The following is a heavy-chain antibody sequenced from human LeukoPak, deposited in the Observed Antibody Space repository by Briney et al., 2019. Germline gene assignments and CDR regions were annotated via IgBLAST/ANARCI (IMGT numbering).Heavy chain of an antibody. CDR1: GGSISSYY. D-gene: IGHD3-9*01. CDR2: IYYSGST. CDR3: ARGVAYYDILTGYYRADAFDI. Sequence: SETLSLTCTVSGGSISSYYWSWIRQPPGKGLEWIGYIYYSGSTNYNPSLKSRVTISVDTSKNQFSLKLSSVTAADTAVYYCARGVAYYDILTGYYRADAFDIWGQGTMVTVSS. J-gene: IGHJ3*02. V-gene: IGHV4-59*08.